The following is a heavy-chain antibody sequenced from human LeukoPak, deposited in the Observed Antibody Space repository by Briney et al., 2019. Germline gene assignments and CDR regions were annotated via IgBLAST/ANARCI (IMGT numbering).Heavy chain of an antibody. J-gene: IGHJ6*02. CDR1: GYTFTGYY. CDR3: AYRPGSYYDILTGYPHGMDV. D-gene: IGHD3-9*01. Sequence: ASVKVSCKASGYTFTGYYMHWVRQAPGQGLEWMGWINPNSGGTNYAQKLQGRVTMTTDTSTSTAYMELRSLRSDDTAVYYCAYRPGSYYDILTGYPHGMDVWGQGTTVTVSS. V-gene: IGHV1-2*02. CDR2: INPNSGGT.